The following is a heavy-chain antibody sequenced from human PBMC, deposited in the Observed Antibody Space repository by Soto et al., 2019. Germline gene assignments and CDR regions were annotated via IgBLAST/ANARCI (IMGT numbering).Heavy chain of an antibody. V-gene: IGHV1-18*01. D-gene: IGHD1-1*01. CDR2: ISAHNGNT. J-gene: IGHJ4*02. Sequence: QVHLVQSGAEVKKPGASVKVSCKGSGYAFTTYGITWVRQAPGQGLEWMRWISAHNGNTNYAQKLQGRVNVTRDTSTSTAYMELRSLRSDDTAVYYCARGRYGDYWGQGALVTVSS. CDR1: GYAFTTYG. CDR3: ARGRYGDY.